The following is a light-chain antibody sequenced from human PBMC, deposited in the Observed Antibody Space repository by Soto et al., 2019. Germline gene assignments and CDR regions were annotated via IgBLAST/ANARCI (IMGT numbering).Light chain of an antibody. CDR1: SSDVGGYNY. CDR2: DVS. V-gene: IGLV2-14*01. CDR3: SSYTSSSTYV. Sequence: QSVLTQPASVSGSPGQSITISCTGTSSDVGGYNYVSWYQQHPGNAPKLMIYDVSNRPSGVSNRFSGSKSGNTASLTISGLQADDEADYYCSSYTSSSTYVFGTGTKLTVL. J-gene: IGLJ1*01.